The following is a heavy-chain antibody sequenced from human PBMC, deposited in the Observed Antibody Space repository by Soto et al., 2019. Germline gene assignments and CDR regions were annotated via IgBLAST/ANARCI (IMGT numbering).Heavy chain of an antibody. V-gene: IGHV3-33*06. CDR1: GFRFSDYG. Sequence: GGSLRLSCAASGFRFSDYGMHWVRQAPGKGLEWVAAIFSDGNTKQYADSVKGRFSVSRDNSENTLYLQMTSLRVDDTAVYYCTNWRGRLNFDYWGQGTLVTV. CDR3: TNWRGRLNFDY. J-gene: IGHJ4*02. D-gene: IGHD3-10*01. CDR2: IFSDGNTK.